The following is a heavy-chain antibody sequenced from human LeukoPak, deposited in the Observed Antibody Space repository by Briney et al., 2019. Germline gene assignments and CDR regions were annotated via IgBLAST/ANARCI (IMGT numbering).Heavy chain of an antibody. V-gene: IGHV1-46*01. D-gene: IGHD3-9*01. CDR1: GYTFTSYY. CDR2: INPSGGST. CDR3: ARSASGTGYTA. Sequence: ASVKVSCKASGYTFTSYYMHWVRQAPGQGLEWMGIINPSGGSTSYAQKFQGRVTMTRDTSTSTVYMELSSLTSEDTAVYFCARSASGTGYTAWGQGTLVTVSS. J-gene: IGHJ4*02.